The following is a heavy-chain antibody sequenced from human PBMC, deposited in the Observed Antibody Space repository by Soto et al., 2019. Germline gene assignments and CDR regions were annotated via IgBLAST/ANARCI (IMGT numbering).Heavy chain of an antibody. Sequence: EVQLVQSGAEVKKPGESLKISCKGSGYSFTSYWIGWVRQMPGKGLEWMGSIYPGDSDTRYSPSFQGQVTISADKSISTAYLQWSSLKASDTAMYYCARGLDDYDFWSGYYTDYWGQGTLVTVSS. V-gene: IGHV5-51*03. CDR3: ARGLDDYDFWSGYYTDY. CDR1: GYSFTSYW. J-gene: IGHJ4*02. D-gene: IGHD3-3*01. CDR2: IYPGDSDT.